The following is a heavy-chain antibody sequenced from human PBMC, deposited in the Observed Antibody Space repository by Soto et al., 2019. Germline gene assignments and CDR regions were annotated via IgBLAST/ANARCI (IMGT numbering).Heavy chain of an antibody. CDR1: GFTFSSYG. CDR3: AKAGIQTSVTTRIDY. V-gene: IGHV3-23*01. J-gene: IGHJ4*02. CDR2: ISASGSTR. Sequence: GGSLRLSCAASGFTFSSYGMHWVRQAPGKGLEWVSTISASGSTRYYANSVKGRFTISRDNSDNTLYLQMNSLGAEDTAVYYCAKAGIQTSVTTRIDYWGQGTLVTVSS. D-gene: IGHD4-17*01.